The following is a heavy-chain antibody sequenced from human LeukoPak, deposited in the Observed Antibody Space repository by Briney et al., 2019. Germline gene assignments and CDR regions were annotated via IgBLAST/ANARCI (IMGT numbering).Heavy chain of an antibody. CDR2: IYSSGSA. CDR1: GGSFSGYY. D-gene: IGHD3-10*01. V-gene: IGHV4-34*01. CDR3: AKADLPVRSPYNWFDP. J-gene: IGHJ5*02. Sequence: SETLSLTCAVYGGSFSGYYWSWIRQPPGKGLEGIGDIYSSGSASYNPSLQSRLPISVDTSKNHFSLELSSVTAADTAVYFCAKADLPVRSPYNWFDPWGQGTLVTVSS.